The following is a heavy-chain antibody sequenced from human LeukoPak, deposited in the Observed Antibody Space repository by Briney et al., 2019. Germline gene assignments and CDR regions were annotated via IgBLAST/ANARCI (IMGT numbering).Heavy chain of an antibody. D-gene: IGHD6-6*01. CDR1: GFTFSSYS. Sequence: GGSPRLSCAASGFTFSSYSMNWVRQAPGKGLEWVSSISGSSSYIHYADSVKGRFTISRDNAKNSLYLQMNSLRAEDTAVYYCARESEYSTNAFDYRGQGTLVTVSS. CDR2: ISGSSSYI. J-gene: IGHJ4*02. CDR3: ARESEYSTNAFDY. V-gene: IGHV3-21*01.